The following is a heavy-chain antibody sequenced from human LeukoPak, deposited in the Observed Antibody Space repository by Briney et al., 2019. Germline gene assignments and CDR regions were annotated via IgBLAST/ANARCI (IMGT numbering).Heavy chain of an antibody. Sequence: GGFLRLSCAASGFTFSSYGMHWVRQVPGKGLEWVAVIWYDGSNKYYADSVKGRFTISRDNSKNTLYLQMNSLRAEDTAVYYCARAVIDDPDYYYYGMDVWGKGTTVTVSS. CDR1: GFTFSSYG. D-gene: IGHD2/OR15-2a*01. J-gene: IGHJ6*04. CDR3: ARAVIDDPDYYYYGMDV. V-gene: IGHV3-33*01. CDR2: IWYDGSNK.